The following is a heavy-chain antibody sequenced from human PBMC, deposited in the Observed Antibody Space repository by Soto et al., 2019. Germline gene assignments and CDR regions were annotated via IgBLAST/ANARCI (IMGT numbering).Heavy chain of an antibody. CDR1: GFTFSNAW. D-gene: IGHD6-13*01. Sequence: NPGGSLRLSCAASGFTFSNAWMSWVRQAPGKGLEWVGRIKSKTDGGTTDYAAPVKGRFTISRDDSKNTLYLQMNSLKTEDTAVYYCTTDPSIAAAGTLYYYYYGMDVWGQGTTVTVSS. V-gene: IGHV3-15*01. CDR3: TTDPSIAAAGTLYYYYYGMDV. CDR2: IKSKTDGGTT. J-gene: IGHJ6*02.